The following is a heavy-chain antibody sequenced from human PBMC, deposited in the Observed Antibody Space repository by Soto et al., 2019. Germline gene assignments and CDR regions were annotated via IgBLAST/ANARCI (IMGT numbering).Heavy chain of an antibody. Sequence: GGSLRLSCVASGFTFSSFWMGWVRQAPGKGLEWVADIKEDGSAKNYVESLKGRFTISRDNAKNSLYLQMDSLRAEDTAVYYCTRGNWYAFDSWGQGTLVTVSS. D-gene: IGHD1-20*01. CDR3: TRGNWYAFDS. CDR2: IKEDGSAK. J-gene: IGHJ4*02. CDR1: GFTFSSFW. V-gene: IGHV3-7*01.